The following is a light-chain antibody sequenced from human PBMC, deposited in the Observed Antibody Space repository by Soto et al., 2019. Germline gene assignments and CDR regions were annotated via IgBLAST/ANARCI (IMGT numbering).Light chain of an antibody. V-gene: IGKV3-20*01. CDR3: QQYDSSRPQLI. CDR1: QSVSSSY. Sequence: EIVLTQSPGTLSLSPGERATLSCRASQSVSSSYLAWYQQKPGQAPRLLMYGASSRATGIPDRFSGSGSGTDFTLTISRLEPEDFAVYYCQQYDSSRPQLIFGGGTKVEIK. J-gene: IGKJ4*01. CDR2: GAS.